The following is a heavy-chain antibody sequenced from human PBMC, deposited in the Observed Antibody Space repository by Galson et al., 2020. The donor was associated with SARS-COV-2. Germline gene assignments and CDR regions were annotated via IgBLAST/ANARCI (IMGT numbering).Heavy chain of an antibody. Sequence: SGPTLVKPTQTLTLNCNISGFSLSNSGMCVSWIRQPPGKAMEWPALIDWDDDKYYSTSLKTRPTISKDTSKNQVVLTMTNMDPVDTATYYCARRYYDILTGYYAFDYWGQGTLVTVSS. CDR1: GFSLSNSGMC. D-gene: IGHD3-9*01. CDR2: IDWDDDK. J-gene: IGHJ4*02. V-gene: IGHV2-70*01. CDR3: ARRYYDILTGYYAFDY.